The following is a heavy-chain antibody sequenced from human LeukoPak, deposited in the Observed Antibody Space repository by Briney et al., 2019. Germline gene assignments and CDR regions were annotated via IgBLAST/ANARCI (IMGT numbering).Heavy chain of an antibody. J-gene: IGHJ4*02. D-gene: IGHD3-22*01. Sequence: ASVKVSCKASGYSFTSYGISWVRQAPGQGLEWMGWISAYNGNTNYAQKLQGRVTIITDTSTSTAYMELRSLRSDDTAVYYCARADEYYSDSSGYYPRQEYYFDYWGQGTLVTVSS. V-gene: IGHV1-18*01. CDR2: ISAYNGNT. CDR3: ARADEYYSDSSGYYPRQEYYFDY. CDR1: GYSFTSYG.